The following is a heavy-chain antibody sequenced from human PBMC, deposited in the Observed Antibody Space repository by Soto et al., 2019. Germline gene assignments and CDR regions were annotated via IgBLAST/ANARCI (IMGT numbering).Heavy chain of an antibody. Sequence: QVQLQQSGAGLLKPSETLSLTCAVYGGSFSGYQWSWIRQTPGKGLDWIGGINDSGDINYNPSLKSRVTILAVSPKRQISPRVSSVTAADPAVYYCARGLILWFGELSRRGGYYYCMDVWGKGTTVTVSS. J-gene: IGHJ6*03. CDR3: ARGLILWFGELSRRGGYYYCMDV. CDR1: GGSFSGYQ. CDR2: INDSGDI. V-gene: IGHV4-34*01. D-gene: IGHD3-10*01.